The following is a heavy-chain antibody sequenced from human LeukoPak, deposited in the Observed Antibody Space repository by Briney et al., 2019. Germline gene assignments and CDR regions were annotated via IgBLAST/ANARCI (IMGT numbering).Heavy chain of an antibody. J-gene: IGHJ5*02. V-gene: IGHV3-23*01. Sequence: PGGSLRLSCAASGFTFSSHGMNWVRQAPGKGLEWVSGITGGGGNRYYADSVKGRFTISRDNSKNTLYLQMNSLRAEDTAVYYCAKDDNYIRFLSWGQGTLVTVSS. CDR2: ITGGGGNR. CDR1: GFTFSSHG. D-gene: IGHD3-16*01. CDR3: AKDDNYIRFLS.